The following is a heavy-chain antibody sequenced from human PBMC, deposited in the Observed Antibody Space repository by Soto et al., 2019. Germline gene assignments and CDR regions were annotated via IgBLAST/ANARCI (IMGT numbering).Heavy chain of an antibody. Sequence: ASVKVSCKASGYTFSNYGVSWVRQAPGQGLEWMGWISVSNGRTNYAQKLQGRVTVTTDTSTSTAYMEVRSLRSDDTAVYYCTRDPDGNKDFDYWGQGTLVTVSS. V-gene: IGHV1-18*01. CDR2: ISVSNGRT. CDR1: GYTFSNYG. D-gene: IGHD2-15*01. J-gene: IGHJ4*02. CDR3: TRDPDGNKDFDY.